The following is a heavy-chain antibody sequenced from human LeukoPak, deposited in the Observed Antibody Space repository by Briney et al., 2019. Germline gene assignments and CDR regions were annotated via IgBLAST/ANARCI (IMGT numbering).Heavy chain of an antibody. Sequence: GGSLRLSCAASGFTFSSYSMNWVRQAPGKGLEWVSSISSSSSYIYYADSVKGRFTISRDNAKNSLYLQMNSLRAEDTAIYYCAKDRVGAFYYFDYWGQGTLVTVSS. J-gene: IGHJ4*02. CDR3: AKDRVGAFYYFDY. V-gene: IGHV3-21*04. CDR1: GFTFSSYS. D-gene: IGHD1-26*01. CDR2: ISSSSSYI.